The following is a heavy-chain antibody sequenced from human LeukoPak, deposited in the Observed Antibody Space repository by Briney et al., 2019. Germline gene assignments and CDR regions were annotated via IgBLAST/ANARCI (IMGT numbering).Heavy chain of an antibody. Sequence: GGSLRLSCAASGFTFRNYVIHWVRQAPGKGLEWVAVTSSDLNVKLYADSVKGRFTISRDNSRSTLYLQMNSLRAEDMAVYYCARKMTTVTSGYSYYYGMDVWGQGTTVTVSS. CDR3: ARKMTTVTSGYSYYYGMDV. V-gene: IGHV3-30-3*01. CDR2: TSSDLNVK. CDR1: GFTFRNYV. J-gene: IGHJ6*02. D-gene: IGHD4-17*01.